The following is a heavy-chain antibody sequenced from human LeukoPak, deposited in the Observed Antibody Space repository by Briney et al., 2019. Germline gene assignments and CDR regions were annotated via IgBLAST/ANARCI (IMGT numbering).Heavy chain of an antibody. Sequence: SETLPLTCAVSGGSFSGYYWSWIRQPPGKGLEWIGEVNDSGDTNNNPSLKSRVTISLDSSKNQVSLKLSSVTAADTAVYYCARGGPVEYQLLHPFDYWGQGTLVTVSS. CDR2: VNDSGDT. CDR3: ARGGPVEYQLLHPFDY. V-gene: IGHV4-34*01. J-gene: IGHJ4*02. D-gene: IGHD2-2*02. CDR1: GGSFSGYY.